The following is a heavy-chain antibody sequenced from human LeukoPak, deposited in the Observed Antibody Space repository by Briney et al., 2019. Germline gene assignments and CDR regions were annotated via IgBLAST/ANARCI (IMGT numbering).Heavy chain of an antibody. CDR3: TRDQTPYY. Sequence: GGSLRLSCAASGLTFSGYAVYWVRQVPGKGLEWVGFIASETYGGTAEYAASVKGRFTISRDDSKSIAYLQMNSLKTEDTAVYYCTRDQTPYYWGQGTLVTVSS. CDR2: IASETYGGTA. CDR1: GLTFSGYA. J-gene: IGHJ4*02. V-gene: IGHV3-49*04.